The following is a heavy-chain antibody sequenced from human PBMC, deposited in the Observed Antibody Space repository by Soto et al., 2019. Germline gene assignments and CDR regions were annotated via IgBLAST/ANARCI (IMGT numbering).Heavy chain of an antibody. J-gene: IGHJ3*02. V-gene: IGHV5-10-1*01. D-gene: IGHD5-18*01. CDR2: IDPSDSYT. CDR1: GYSFTSYW. Sequence: GESLKISCKGSGYSFTSYWISWVRQMPGKGLEWMGRIDPSDSYTNYSPSFQGHVTISADKSISTAYLQWSSLKASDTAMYYCASRYAMVRGAFDIWAQGTMVTVSS. CDR3: ASRYAMVRGAFDI.